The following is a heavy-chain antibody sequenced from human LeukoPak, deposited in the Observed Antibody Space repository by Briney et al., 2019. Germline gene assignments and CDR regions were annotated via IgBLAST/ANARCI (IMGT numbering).Heavy chain of an antibody. D-gene: IGHD6-13*01. CDR2: VYRTGNT. CDR3: ARDKDLPPPPGIGAGPRLTWFDP. CDR1: GDSISSGFF. V-gene: IGHV4-38-2*02. Sequence: SETLSLTCTVSGDSISSGFFWGWIRQSPDTGLECIGSVYRTGNTYYEASLKSRVTISVDTSRNQFSLELRSVTAADTAIYYCARDKDLPPPPGIGAGPRLTWFDPWGQGTRVTVSS. J-gene: IGHJ5*02.